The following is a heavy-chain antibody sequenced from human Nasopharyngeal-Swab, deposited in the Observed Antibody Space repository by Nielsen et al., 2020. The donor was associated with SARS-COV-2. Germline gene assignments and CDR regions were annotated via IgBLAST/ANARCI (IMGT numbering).Heavy chain of an antibody. Sequence: SETLSLTCTVSGGSISSSSYYWGWIRQPPGKGLAWIGSIYYSGSTYYNPSLKSRVTISVDTSKNQFSLKLSSVTAADTAVYYCARQPPMTYDFWSGYYSSDYGMDVWGQGTTVTVSS. CDR3: ARQPPMTYDFWSGYYSSDYGMDV. D-gene: IGHD3-3*01. CDR1: GGSISSSSYY. CDR2: IYYSGST. J-gene: IGHJ6*02. V-gene: IGHV4-39*01.